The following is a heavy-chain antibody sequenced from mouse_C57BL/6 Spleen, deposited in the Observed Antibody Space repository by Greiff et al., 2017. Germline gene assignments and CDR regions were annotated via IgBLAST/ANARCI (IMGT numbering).Heavy chain of an antibody. CDR1: GFTFSNYW. D-gene: IGHD2-4*01. J-gene: IGHJ4*01. Sequence: EVKLMESGGGLVQPGGSMKLSCVASGFTFSNYWMNWVRQSPEKGLEWVAQIRLKSDNYATHYAESVKGRFTISRNDSKSSVYLQMNNLRAEDTGIYYCTIYYDYDGAMDYWGQGTSGTVSS. CDR3: TIYYDYDGAMDY. V-gene: IGHV6-3*01. CDR2: IRLKSDNYAT.